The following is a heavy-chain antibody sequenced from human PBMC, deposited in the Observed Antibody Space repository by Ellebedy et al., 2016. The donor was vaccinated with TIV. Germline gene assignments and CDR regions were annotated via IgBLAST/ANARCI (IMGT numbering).Heavy chain of an antibody. CDR3: ARGGGQLVHYYYYGMDV. V-gene: IGHV4-59*01. CDR2: IYYSGST. CDR1: GGSISSYY. Sequence: SETLSLTXPVSGGSISSYYWSWIRQPPGKGLEWIGYIYYSGSTNYNPSLKSRVTISLDTSKNQFTLKLRSVTAADTAVYYCARGGGQLVHYYYYGMDVWGQGTTVTVSS. D-gene: IGHD6-13*01. J-gene: IGHJ6*02.